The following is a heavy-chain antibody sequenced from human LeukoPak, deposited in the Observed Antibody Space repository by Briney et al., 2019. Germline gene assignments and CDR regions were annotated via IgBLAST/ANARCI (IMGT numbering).Heavy chain of an antibody. CDR2: ISGSGGST. CDR3: AKAQYYDILTGPDLN. Sequence: PGGSLRLSCAASGFTFSSYAMSWVRQAPGKGLEWVPVISGSGGSTYYADSVKGRFTISRDNSKNTLYLQMNSLRAEDTAVYYCAKAQYYDILTGPDLNWGQGTLVTVSS. J-gene: IGHJ4*02. CDR1: GFTFSSYA. D-gene: IGHD3-9*01. V-gene: IGHV3-23*01.